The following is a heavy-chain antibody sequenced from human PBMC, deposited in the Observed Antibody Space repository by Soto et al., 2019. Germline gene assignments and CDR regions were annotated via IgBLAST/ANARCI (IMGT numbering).Heavy chain of an antibody. Sequence: SETLSLTCAVSGYSISSGGYWGWIRQSPGKGLEWIGSIYHSGTTYYNPSLKSRVTISLDTSKNHFSLNLNSVTAADTAVYYCARELLPPYYFDYWGRGTLVTVSS. CDR2: IYHSGTT. J-gene: IGHJ4*02. V-gene: IGHV4-38-2*02. CDR1: GYSISSGGY. D-gene: IGHD2-15*01. CDR3: ARELLPPYYFDY.